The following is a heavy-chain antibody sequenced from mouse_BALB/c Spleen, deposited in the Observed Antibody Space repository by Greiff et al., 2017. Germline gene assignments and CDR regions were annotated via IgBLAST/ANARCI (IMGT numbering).Heavy chain of an antibody. J-gene: IGHJ2*01. CDR2: ISTYYGDA. CDR3: ARYGGLYGSSYYFDY. V-gene: IGHV1S137*01. D-gene: IGHD1-1*01. Sequence: QVQLKESGAELVRPGVSVKISCKGSGYTFTDYAMHWVKQSHAKSLEWIGVISTYYGDASYNQKFKGKATMTVDKSSSTAYMELARLTSEDSAIYYCARYGGLYGSSYYFDYWGQGTTLTVSS. CDR1: GYTFTDYA.